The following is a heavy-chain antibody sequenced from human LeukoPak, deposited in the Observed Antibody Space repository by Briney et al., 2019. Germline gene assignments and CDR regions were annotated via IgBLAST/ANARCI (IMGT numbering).Heavy chain of an antibody. CDR1: GYTFTSYY. D-gene: IGHD6-13*01. Sequence: ASVKVSCKASGYTFTSYYMRWVRQAPGQGLEWMGIINPSGGSTSYAQKFQGRVTMTRDTSTSTVYMELSSLRSEDTAVYYCARFPAISSWYKGELFDYWGQGTLVTVSS. CDR3: ARFPAISSWYKGELFDY. J-gene: IGHJ4*02. CDR2: INPSGGST. V-gene: IGHV1-46*01.